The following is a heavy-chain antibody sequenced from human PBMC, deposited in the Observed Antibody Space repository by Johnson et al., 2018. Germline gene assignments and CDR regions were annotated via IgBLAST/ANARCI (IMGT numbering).Heavy chain of an antibody. D-gene: IGHD2-21*02. CDR1: GDSIGNHY. J-gene: IGHJ6*03. CDR2: IYSAGTT. Sequence: QVQLQESGPGLVKPSENLSLTCTVSGDSIGNHYWNWIRQTPGKGLEWIGHIYSAGTTNYNPSLKSRVTISMDTSKNQFFLSLMSVSAADTAVYYCARDVCGVDCFLPYHMDVWGQGTTVTVSS. V-gene: IGHV4-59*11. CDR3: ARDVCGVDCFLPYHMDV.